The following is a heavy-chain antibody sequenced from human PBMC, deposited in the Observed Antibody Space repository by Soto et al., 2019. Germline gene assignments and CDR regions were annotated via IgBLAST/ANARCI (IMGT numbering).Heavy chain of an antibody. D-gene: IGHD2-15*01. J-gene: IGHJ5*02. CDR3: ARGFRVAATRWWFDP. Sequence: QVQLVQSGAEVKKPGASVKVSCKASGYTFTSYDISWVRQAPGQGLEWMGWISTYNGNTNYAQKLQGRVTMTTGTYTSTAYMELRSLRSDDTAVYYCARGFRVAATRWWFDPWGQGTLVTVSS. CDR2: ISTYNGNT. CDR1: GYTFTSYD. V-gene: IGHV1-18*01.